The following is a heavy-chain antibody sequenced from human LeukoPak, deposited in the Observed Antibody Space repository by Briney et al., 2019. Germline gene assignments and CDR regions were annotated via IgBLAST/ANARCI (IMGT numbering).Heavy chain of an antibody. D-gene: IGHD3-10*01. CDR1: GGSISSSYYY. CDR2: IYYSGST. J-gene: IGHJ5*02. V-gene: IGHV4-31*03. CDR3: ARTPEKYYYGSGSYVNWFDP. Sequence: SETLSLTCTVSGGSISSSYYYWGWIRQHPGKGLEWIGYIYYSGSTYYNPSLKSRVTISVDTSKNQFSLKLSSVTAADTAVYYCARTPEKYYYGSGSYVNWFDPWGQGTLVTVSS.